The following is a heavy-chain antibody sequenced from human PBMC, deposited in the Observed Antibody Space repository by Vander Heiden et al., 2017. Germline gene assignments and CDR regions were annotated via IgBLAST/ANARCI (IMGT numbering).Heavy chain of an antibody. Sequence: QVQLVQSGAEAKKPGASVKVSCTTSGYTFSNYYIHWVRQAPGQGLEWMELINAGAGNTNCVQKFQGRVTMTRDTSTSTVYMELSSLISEDTAVYYCARSFHGGDALDVWGQGTVVTVSS. D-gene: IGHD3-10*01. CDR3: ARSFHGGDALDV. V-gene: IGHV1-46*01. CDR2: INAGAGNT. CDR1: GYTFSNYY. J-gene: IGHJ3*01.